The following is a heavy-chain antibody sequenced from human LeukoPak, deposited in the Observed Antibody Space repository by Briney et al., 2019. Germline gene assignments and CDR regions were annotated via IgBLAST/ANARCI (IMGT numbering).Heavy chain of an antibody. CDR3: ARLTAPIVVVPAAIRPPYYYYYMDV. Sequence: SETLSLTCAVYGGSFSGYYWSWIRQPPGKGLEWIGEINHSGSTNYNPSLKSRVTISVDTSKNQFSLKLSSVTAADTAVYYCARLTAPIVVVPAAIRPPYYYYYMDVWGKGTTATVSS. D-gene: IGHD2-2*01. CDR1: GGSFSGYY. CDR2: INHSGST. J-gene: IGHJ6*03. V-gene: IGHV4-34*01.